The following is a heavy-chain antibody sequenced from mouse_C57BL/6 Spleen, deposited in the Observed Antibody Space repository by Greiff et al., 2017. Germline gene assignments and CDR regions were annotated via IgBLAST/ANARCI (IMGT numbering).Heavy chain of an antibody. Sequence: QVQLQQSGAELMKPGASVKLSCKATGYTFTGYWIEWVKQRPGHGLEWIGEILPGSGSTNYNEKFKGKATFTADTSSNTAYMQLNSLTTEDSAIYYCARWLLRLGYFDVWGTGTTVTVSS. V-gene: IGHV1-9*01. CDR3: ARWLLRLGYFDV. CDR1: GYTFTGYW. CDR2: ILPGSGST. J-gene: IGHJ1*03. D-gene: IGHD2-3*01.